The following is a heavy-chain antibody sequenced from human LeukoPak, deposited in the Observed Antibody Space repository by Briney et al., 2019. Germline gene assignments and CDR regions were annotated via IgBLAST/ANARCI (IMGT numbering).Heavy chain of an antibody. V-gene: IGHV3-74*01. CDR1: GFTFTTFW. Sequence: GGSLRLSCATSGFTFTTFWMHWVRQAPGKGLVWVSRINHDGSNTNYADSVKGRFTISRDNAKNTVYLQMNSLRAEDTAVYYCVRDWGYDSSGYWQKYFDTWGQGTLVTVSS. CDR3: VRDWGYDSSGYWQKYFDT. CDR2: INHDGSNT. J-gene: IGHJ4*02. D-gene: IGHD3-22*01.